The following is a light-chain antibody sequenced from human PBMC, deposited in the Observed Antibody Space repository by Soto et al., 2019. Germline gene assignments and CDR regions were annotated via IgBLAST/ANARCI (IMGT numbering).Light chain of an antibody. CDR2: TVS. J-gene: IGLJ1*01. V-gene: IGLV2-14*01. CDR3: SSYTSSSSYV. Sequence: QPVLTQPASVSGSPGQSITISCTGTSSDVGGYKYVSWYQQHPGKAPKLLIYTVSNRPSGVSSRFSGSKSGNTASLTISGLQAEDEADYYCSSYTSSSSYVFGTGTKLTVL. CDR1: SSDVGGYKY.